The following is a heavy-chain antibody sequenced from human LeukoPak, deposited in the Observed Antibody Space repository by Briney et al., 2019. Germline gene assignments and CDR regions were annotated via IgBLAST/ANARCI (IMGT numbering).Heavy chain of an antibody. J-gene: IGHJ4*02. D-gene: IGHD6-19*01. CDR3: VRGGQWLVPSYFDH. CDR2: ISANGGST. CDR1: GFTFSTYA. Sequence: GGSLRLSCSASGFTFSTYAMHWVRQAPGKGLEYVSAISANGGSTYYAYSVKDTFTIPRDNSKNTLYLQMRRLRAEDPAVYYRVRGGQWLVPSYFDHGPKGPLVAVPS. V-gene: IGHV3-64D*06.